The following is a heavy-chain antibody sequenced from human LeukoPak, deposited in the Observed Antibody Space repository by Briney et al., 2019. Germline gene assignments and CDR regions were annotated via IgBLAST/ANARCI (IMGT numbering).Heavy chain of an antibody. D-gene: IGHD6-6*01. V-gene: IGHV3-33*01. Sequence: GSLRLSCAASGFTFSSYGMHWVRQAPGKGLEWVAVIWYDGSNKYYADSVKGRFTISRDNSKNTLYLQMNSLRAEDTAVYYCARGRGSSHYYYMDVWGKGTTVTVSS. J-gene: IGHJ6*03. CDR3: ARGRGSSHYYYMDV. CDR1: GFTFSSYG. CDR2: IWYDGSNK.